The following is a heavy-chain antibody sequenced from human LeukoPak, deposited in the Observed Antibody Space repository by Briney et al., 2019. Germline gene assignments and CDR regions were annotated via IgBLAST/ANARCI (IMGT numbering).Heavy chain of an antibody. CDR2: IYYSGST. V-gene: IGHV4-39*01. J-gene: IGHJ4*02. CDR1: GASFSNDYH. Sequence: SSETLSLTCTVSGASFSNDYHWGWIRQPPGKGLEWIGSIYYSGSTYYNPSLKSRVTISVDTSKNQFSLKLSSVTAADTAVYYCARGRSGSYFRFGYYFDYWGQGTLVTVSS. D-gene: IGHD1-26*01. CDR3: ARGRSGSYFRFGYYFDY.